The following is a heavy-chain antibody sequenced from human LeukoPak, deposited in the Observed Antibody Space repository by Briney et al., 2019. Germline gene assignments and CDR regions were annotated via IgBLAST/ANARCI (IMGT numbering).Heavy chain of an antibody. Sequence: SETLSLTCTVSGGSISSYYWSWIRQPPGKGLEWIGYIYYSGSTNYNPSLKSRVTISVDTSKNQFSLKLSSVTAADTAVYYCARTEASWFDPWGQGTLVTVSS. V-gene: IGHV4-59*01. CDR3: ARTEASWFDP. J-gene: IGHJ5*02. CDR2: IYYSGST. CDR1: GGSISSYY.